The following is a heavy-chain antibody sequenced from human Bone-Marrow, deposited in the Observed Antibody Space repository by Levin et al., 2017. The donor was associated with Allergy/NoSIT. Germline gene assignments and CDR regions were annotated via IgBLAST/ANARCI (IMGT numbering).Heavy chain of an antibody. V-gene: IGHV3-74*01. Sequence: GESLKISCAVSGFTFSNYWMHWVRQAPGKGLEWVSRINRDGRSTDYVASVKGRFTISRDNAKNTLFLQMKSLRAEDTAVYYCALVLESSPITPGVDKWGHGTMVTVSS. CDR3: ALVLESSPITPGVDK. CDR1: GFTFSNYW. D-gene: IGHD3-10*01. J-gene: IGHJ3*02. CDR2: INRDGRST.